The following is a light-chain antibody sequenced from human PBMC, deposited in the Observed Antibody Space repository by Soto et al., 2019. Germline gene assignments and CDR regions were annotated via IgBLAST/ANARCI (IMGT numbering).Light chain of an antibody. CDR2: EVS. Sequence: QSVLTQPASVSGSPGQSIAISCTGTSSDIGSYNYVSWYQQHPGKAPKLIIHEVSNRPSGISDHFSGSKSGNTASLTISGLQADDEADYYCSSHTTFSTRIFGPGTMVTVL. CDR1: SSDIGSYNY. J-gene: IGLJ1*01. CDR3: SSHTTFSTRI. V-gene: IGLV2-14*01.